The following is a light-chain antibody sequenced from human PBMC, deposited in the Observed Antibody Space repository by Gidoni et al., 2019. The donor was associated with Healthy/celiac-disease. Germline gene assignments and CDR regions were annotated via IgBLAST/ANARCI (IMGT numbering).Light chain of an antibody. Sequence: ETVLTQSPGTLSLSPGVRATLSCRASQRVSSSYLAWYQQKPGQAPRLIIYGASSSATGIPDRFSGSWSGTDFTLTISRMEPEDFAVYYCQQYGSSPRLTFGGGTKVEIK. V-gene: IGKV3-20*01. J-gene: IGKJ4*01. CDR2: GAS. CDR3: QQYGSSPRLT. CDR1: QRVSSSY.